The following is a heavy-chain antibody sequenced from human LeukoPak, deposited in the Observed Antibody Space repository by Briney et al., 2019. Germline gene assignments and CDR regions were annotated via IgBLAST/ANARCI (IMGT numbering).Heavy chain of an antibody. V-gene: IGHV3-33*06. D-gene: IGHD3-22*01. CDR2: IWYDGSNK. Sequence: GGSLRLSCAASGFTFSSYGMHWGRQTPGKGLEWVAVIWYDGSNKYHADSVKGRFTISRDNSKNTLYLQMNSLRAEVTTVYYWAKDLSFAYYDSSGPLFQDWGEGSLVTVSS. J-gene: IGHJ1*01. CDR1: GFTFSSYG. CDR3: AKDLSFAYYDSSGPLFQD.